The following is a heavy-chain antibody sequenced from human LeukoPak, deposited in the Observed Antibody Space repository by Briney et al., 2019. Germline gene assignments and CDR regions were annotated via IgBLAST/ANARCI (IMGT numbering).Heavy chain of an antibody. D-gene: IGHD5-18*01. CDR3: AKDSLMGYSYGHDY. V-gene: IGHV3-30*18. Sequence: GGSLRLSCAASGFTFSSYGMHWVRQAPGKGLEWVAVISYDGSNKYYADSVKGRFTITRVNSKNTLYLQTNSLRAEDTAVYYCAKDSLMGYSYGHDYWGQGTLVTVSS. CDR1: GFTFSSYG. CDR2: ISYDGSNK. J-gene: IGHJ4*02.